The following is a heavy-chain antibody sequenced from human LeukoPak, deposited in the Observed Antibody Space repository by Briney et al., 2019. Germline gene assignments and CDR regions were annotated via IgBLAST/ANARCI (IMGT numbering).Heavy chain of an antibody. D-gene: IGHD6-19*01. Sequence: PGRSLRLSCAASGFTFSSYGMHWVRQAPGKGLEWVAVIWYDGGNKFYADSLKGRFTVSRDNSKSTVYLQMSSLRAEDTAVYYCARDRSSDWHGAFDIWGQGTMVTVSS. V-gene: IGHV3-33*01. J-gene: IGHJ3*02. CDR3: ARDRSSDWHGAFDI. CDR2: IWYDGGNK. CDR1: GFTFSSYG.